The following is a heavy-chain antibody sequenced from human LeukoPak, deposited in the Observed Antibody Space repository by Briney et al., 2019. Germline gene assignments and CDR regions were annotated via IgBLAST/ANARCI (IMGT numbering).Heavy chain of an antibody. CDR3: ARRIVVVVAATMWFDP. D-gene: IGHD2-15*01. V-gene: IGHV3-21*01. Sequence: GGSLRLSCAASGFTFSSYSMNWVRQAPGKGLEWVSSISSSSSYTFYADSVKGRFTISRDNAKNTVYLQMNSLRAEDTAVYYCARRIVVVVAATMWFDPWGQGTLVTVSS. CDR2: ISSSSSYT. J-gene: IGHJ5*02. CDR1: GFTFSSYS.